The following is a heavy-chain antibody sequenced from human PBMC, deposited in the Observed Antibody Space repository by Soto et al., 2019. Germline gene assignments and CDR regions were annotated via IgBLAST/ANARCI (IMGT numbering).Heavy chain of an antibody. Sequence: ASVKISCKASGYTFTSYGISWVRQAPGQGLEWMGWISAYNGNTNYAQKLQGRVTMTTDTSTSTAYMELGSLRSDDTAVYYCAMVLYSSGYYFSFDPWGQGTLVTVSS. CDR1: GYTFTSYG. J-gene: IGHJ5*02. CDR3: AMVLYSSGYYFSFDP. D-gene: IGHD3-22*01. V-gene: IGHV1-18*01. CDR2: ISAYNGNT.